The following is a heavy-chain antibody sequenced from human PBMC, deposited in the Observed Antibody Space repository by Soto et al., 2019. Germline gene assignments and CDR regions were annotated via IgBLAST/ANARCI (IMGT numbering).Heavy chain of an antibody. D-gene: IGHD5-12*01. Sequence: GGSLRLSCAASGFTFSSYGMHWVRQAPGKGLEWVAVIWYDGSNKYYADSVKGRFTISRDNSKNTLYLQMNSLRAEDTAVYYCARAEGYSGYENNWFDPWGQGTLVTVSS. V-gene: IGHV3-33*01. CDR1: GFTFSSYG. CDR2: IWYDGSNK. CDR3: ARAEGYSGYENNWFDP. J-gene: IGHJ5*02.